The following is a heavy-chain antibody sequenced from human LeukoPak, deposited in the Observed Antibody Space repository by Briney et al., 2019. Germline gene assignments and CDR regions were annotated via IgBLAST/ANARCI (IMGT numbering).Heavy chain of an antibody. Sequence: PVGCLRVSCVASVFTLSSYAMSWVRPAPGRGLEWVSAICVSGGSTYYADSVRGRFTISRDNSKNTLYLQMNSLRAEDTAVYYCAKQGGKAYYFDYWGQGTLVTVSS. CDR2: ICVSGGST. J-gene: IGHJ4*02. CDR1: VFTLSSYA. V-gene: IGHV3-23*01. CDR3: AKQGGKAYYFDY.